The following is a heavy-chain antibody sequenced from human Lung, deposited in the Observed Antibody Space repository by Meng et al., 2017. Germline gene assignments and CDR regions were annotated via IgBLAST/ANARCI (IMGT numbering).Heavy chain of an antibody. CDR2: ISSSSSYI. D-gene: IGHD1-7*01. CDR3: ARERGTSDY. CDR1: GFTFSSYS. J-gene: IGHJ4*02. V-gene: IGHV3-21*01. Sequence: VRVGESGGGLVKPGGSMVLSCAASGFTFSSYSMNWVRQAPGKGLEWVSSISSSSSYIYYADSVKGRFTISRDNAKNSLYLQMNSLRAEDTAVYYCARERGTSDYWGQGTLVTVSS.